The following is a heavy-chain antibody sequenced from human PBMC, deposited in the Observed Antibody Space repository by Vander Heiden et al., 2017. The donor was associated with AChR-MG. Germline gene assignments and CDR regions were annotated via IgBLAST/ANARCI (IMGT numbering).Heavy chain of an antibody. CDR3: MSSSWYGREYYYYGMDV. J-gene: IGHJ6*02. Sequence: QVQLVQSGAEVKKPGSSVKVSCKASGGTFSSYAISWVRQTPGQGLEWMGGIIPIFGTANYAQKFQGRVTITADKSTSTAYMELSSLRSEDTAVYYCMSSSWYGREYYYYGMDVWGQGTTVTVSS. V-gene: IGHV1-69*06. D-gene: IGHD6-13*01. CDR1: GGTFSSYA. CDR2: IIPIFGTA.